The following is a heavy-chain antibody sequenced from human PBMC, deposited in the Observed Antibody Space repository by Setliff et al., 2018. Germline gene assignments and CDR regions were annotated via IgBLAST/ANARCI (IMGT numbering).Heavy chain of an antibody. CDR2: TQYDGKKK. J-gene: IGHJ6*04. CDR3: ARDGLGAFSLRSMDV. Sequence: LSLSCTASGFNFGGYGMHWVRQAPGKGLEWVSFTQYDGKKKDYADSVKGRFTIYRDNAKNSLYLQMNSLRAEDTAVYYCARDGLGAFSLRSMDVWGKGTTVTVSS. D-gene: IGHD3-3*02. V-gene: IGHV3-30*12. CDR1: GFNFGGYG.